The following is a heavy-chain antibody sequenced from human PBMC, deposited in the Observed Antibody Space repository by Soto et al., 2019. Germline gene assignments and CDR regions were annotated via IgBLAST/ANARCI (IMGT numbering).Heavy chain of an antibody. CDR2: INHSGST. J-gene: IGHJ3*02. D-gene: IGHD4-17*01. V-gene: IGHV4-34*01. CDR3: AREPLTTVTTDAFDI. CDR1: GGSFSGYY. Sequence: SETLSFTCAVYGGSFSGYYWSWIRQPPGKGLEWIGEINHSGSTNYNPSLKSRVTISVDTSKNQFSLKLSSVTAADTAVYYCAREPLTTVTTDAFDIWGQGTMVTVSS.